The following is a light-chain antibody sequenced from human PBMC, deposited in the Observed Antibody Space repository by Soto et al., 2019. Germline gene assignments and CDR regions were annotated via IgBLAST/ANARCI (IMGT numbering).Light chain of an antibody. V-gene: IGKV1-8*01. CDR3: QQYYSYPLT. Sequence: IRMPQSQSSFSASTGEGVTITSRASQGISSYLAWYQQKPGKAPKLLIYAASTRQSGVPARFSGSGSGTDFTLTISCLQSEDFATYYCQQYYSYPLTFGHGTKVDIK. CDR2: AAS. J-gene: IGKJ1*01. CDR1: QGISSY.